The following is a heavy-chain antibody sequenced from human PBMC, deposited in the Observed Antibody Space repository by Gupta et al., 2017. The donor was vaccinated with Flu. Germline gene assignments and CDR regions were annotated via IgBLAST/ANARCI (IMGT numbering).Heavy chain of an antibody. J-gene: IGHJ6*02. CDR1: GGSISSGSYY. Sequence: QVQLQESGPGLVKPSQTLSLTCTVSGGSISSGSYYWSWIRQPAGKGLDGSGRIYTSGSTNYNPSLKSRVTISVDTSKNQFSLKLSSVTAADTAVYYCARGEPSPINYYDSSSGMDVWGQGTTVTVSS. CDR3: ARGEPSPINYYDSSSGMDV. CDR2: IYTSGST. V-gene: IGHV4-61*02. D-gene: IGHD3-22*01.